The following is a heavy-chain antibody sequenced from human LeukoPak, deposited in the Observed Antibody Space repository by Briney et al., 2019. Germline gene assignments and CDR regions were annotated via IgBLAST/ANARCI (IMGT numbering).Heavy chain of an antibody. CDR2: ISGSGGSI. J-gene: IGHJ4*02. D-gene: IGHD4-17*01. CDR3: ATYGGLTTVFEFDY. V-gene: IGHV3-23*01. Sequence: GGSLRLSCAAAGFTFNIYAMSWVRQAPGGGLDWVSGISGSGGSIHYADSVKGRFTIPRDNSKNTLYPQMNSLRAEDTAVYYCATYGGLTTVFEFDYWGQGTLVTVSS. CDR1: GFTFNIYA.